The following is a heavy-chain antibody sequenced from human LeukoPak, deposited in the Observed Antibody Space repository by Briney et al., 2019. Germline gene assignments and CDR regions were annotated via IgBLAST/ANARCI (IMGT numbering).Heavy chain of an antibody. V-gene: IGHV4-38-2*01. CDR1: DSSIISGYF. J-gene: IGHJ4*02. CDR2: LYHSGST. Sequence: SDTLSLTCAVSDSSIISGYFGGCIRQPPGRGLEWIGILYHSGSTYYNPSLKRRVAISLDTSTTQFSLNLSSVTAADTALYYCATLLSDYGPHYFDYWGQGVLVTASS. CDR3: ATLLSDYGPHYFDY. D-gene: IGHD4-17*01.